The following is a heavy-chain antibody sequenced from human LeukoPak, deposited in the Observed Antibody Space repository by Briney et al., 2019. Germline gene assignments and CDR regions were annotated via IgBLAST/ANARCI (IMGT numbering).Heavy chain of an antibody. D-gene: IGHD2-2*01. Sequence: GGSLRLSCAASGFTFSDYDMSWIRQAPGKGLEWFSYISSSGSTIYYADSVKGRFTISRDNAKNSLYLQMNSLRAEDTAVYYCARDLVVPAANSNYWGQGTLVTVSS. CDR2: ISSSGSTI. J-gene: IGHJ4*02. CDR1: GFTFSDYD. V-gene: IGHV3-11*01. CDR3: ARDLVVPAANSNY.